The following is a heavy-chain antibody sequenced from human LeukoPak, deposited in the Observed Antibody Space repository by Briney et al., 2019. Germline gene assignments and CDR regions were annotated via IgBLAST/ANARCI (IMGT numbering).Heavy chain of an antibody. Sequence: SETLSLTCAVYGGSFSGYYWSWIRQPPGKGLEWIGYIYYSGSTYYNPSLKSRVTISVDTSKNQFSLKLSSVTAADTAVYYCARDPYYYDSSGFDYWGQGTLVTVSS. CDR3: ARDPYYYDSSGFDY. CDR1: GGSFSGYY. J-gene: IGHJ4*02. V-gene: IGHV4-30-4*01. D-gene: IGHD3-22*01. CDR2: IYYSGST.